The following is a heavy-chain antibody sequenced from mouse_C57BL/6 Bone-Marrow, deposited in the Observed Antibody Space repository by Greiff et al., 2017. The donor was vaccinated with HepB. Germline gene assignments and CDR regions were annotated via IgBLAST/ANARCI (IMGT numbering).Heavy chain of an antibody. V-gene: IGHV14-4*01. D-gene: IGHD1-1*01. CDR3: TAPFYYGSSRAMDY. Sequence: EVQLQQSGAELVRPGASVKLSCTASGFNIKDDYMHWVKQRPEQGLEWIGWIDPENGDTEYASKFQGKATITADTSSNTAYLQLSSLTSEDTAVYYCTAPFYYGSSRAMDYWGQGTSVTVSS. J-gene: IGHJ4*01. CDR2: IDPENGDT. CDR1: GFNIKDDY.